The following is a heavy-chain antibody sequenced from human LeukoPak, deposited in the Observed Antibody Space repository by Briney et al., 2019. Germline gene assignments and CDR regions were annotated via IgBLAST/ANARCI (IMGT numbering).Heavy chain of an antibody. Sequence: GPVKVSCKASGYTFTGYYMHWVRQAPGQGLEWLGYIRPMTGDTNYAQKFQDRVTFSMDTSTATAYMELRSLRSDDTAFYYCGRGVQSFDPWGQGTLVTVSS. CDR1: GYTFTGYY. J-gene: IGHJ5*02. V-gene: IGHV1-2*02. CDR3: GRGVQSFDP. CDR2: IRPMTGDT.